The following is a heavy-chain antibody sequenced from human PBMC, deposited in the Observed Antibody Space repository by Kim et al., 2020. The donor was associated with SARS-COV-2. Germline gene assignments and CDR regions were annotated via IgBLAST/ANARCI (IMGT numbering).Heavy chain of an antibody. J-gene: IGHJ6*03. Sequence: NPSLKSRVTISVDTSKNQFSLKLSSVTAADTAVYYCARIGDYAIYYYMDVWGKGTTVTVSS. V-gene: IGHV4-39*01. CDR3: ARIGDYAIYYYMDV. D-gene: IGHD4-17*01.